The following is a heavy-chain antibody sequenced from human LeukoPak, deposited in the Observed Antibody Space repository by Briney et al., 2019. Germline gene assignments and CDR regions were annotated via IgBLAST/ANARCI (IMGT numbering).Heavy chain of an antibody. CDR1: GGTFSSYA. J-gene: IGHJ3*02. CDR2: ILPILGIA. CDR3: ARGISGYSGYGYAFDI. Sequence: GASVKVSCKASGGTFSSYAISWVRQAPGQGLEWMGRILPILGIANYAQKFQGRFTITADGSTSTAYMELSSLRSEDTAVYYCARGISGYSGYGYAFDIWGQGTMVTVSS. V-gene: IGHV1-69*04. D-gene: IGHD5-12*01.